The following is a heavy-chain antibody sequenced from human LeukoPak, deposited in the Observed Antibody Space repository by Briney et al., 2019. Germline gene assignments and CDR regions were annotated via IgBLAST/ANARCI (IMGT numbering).Heavy chain of an antibody. Sequence: SGGSLRLSCVASGFTFSNYAMSWVRQAPGKGLEWVSGIGAAATDRVYADSVKGRFTISRDNSKNTLYMQMNSLRADDTPVYYCAQDYLLRGASPDLFDYWGQGTLVTVSS. V-gene: IGHV3-23*01. J-gene: IGHJ4*02. CDR2: IGAAATDR. CDR3: AQDYLLRGASPDLFDY. D-gene: IGHD3-10*01. CDR1: GFTFSNYA.